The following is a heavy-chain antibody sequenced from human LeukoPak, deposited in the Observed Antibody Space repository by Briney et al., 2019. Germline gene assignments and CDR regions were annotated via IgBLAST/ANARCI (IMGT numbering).Heavy chain of an antibody. D-gene: IGHD3-3*01. CDR1: GFTFDDYT. CDR2: ISWDGGST. V-gene: IGHV3-43*01. Sequence: GSLRLSCAASGFTFDDYTMHWVRQAPGKGLEWVSLISWDGGSTYYADSVKGRFTISRDNAWNSLYLQMNSLRAEDTAVYYCASSGYRPNGYFDYWGQGTPVTVSS. CDR3: ASSGYRPNGYFDY. J-gene: IGHJ4*02.